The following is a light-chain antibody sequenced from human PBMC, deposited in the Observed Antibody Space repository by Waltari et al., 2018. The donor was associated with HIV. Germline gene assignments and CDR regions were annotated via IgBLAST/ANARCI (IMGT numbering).Light chain of an antibody. CDR2: WAT. CDR3: QQYYSTPYT. CDR1: QTVLYSSNKKNF. Sequence: DIVMTQSPDPLAVPLGERAPITCNSSQTVLYSSNKKNFLSWYQQKPGQPPKLLISWATTRGSGVPDRFSGSGSGTDFTLTVSSLQAEDVAFYYCQQYYSTPYTFGRGTKV. V-gene: IGKV4-1*01. J-gene: IGKJ2*01.